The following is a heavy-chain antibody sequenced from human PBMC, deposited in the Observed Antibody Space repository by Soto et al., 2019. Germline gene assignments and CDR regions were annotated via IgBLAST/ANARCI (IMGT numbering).Heavy chain of an antibody. J-gene: IGHJ5*02. Sequence: SETLSLTCTVSGGSISSSSYYWGWIRQPPGKGLEWIGSIYYSGSTYYNPSLKSRVTISVDTSKNQFSLKLSSVTAADTAVYYCARLQRRGITGTTQGLRSNWFDPWGQGTLVTVSS. CDR2: IYYSGST. CDR3: ARLQRRGITGTTQGLRSNWFDP. D-gene: IGHD1-7*01. V-gene: IGHV4-39*01. CDR1: GGSISSSSYY.